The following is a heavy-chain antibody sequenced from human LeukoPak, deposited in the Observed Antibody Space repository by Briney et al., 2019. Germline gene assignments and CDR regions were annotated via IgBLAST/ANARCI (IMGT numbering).Heavy chain of an antibody. J-gene: IGHJ4*02. Sequence: GGSLRLSCAASGFTFSSYAMNWVRQASGKGLEWVSAISGSGGNTYYADSVKGRFTISRDNSKNTVYLQMNSLRAEDTGVYYCAKDPTSSSWTGYFDYGGQGTLVTVSS. CDR3: AKDPTSSSWTGYFDY. CDR2: ISGSGGNT. CDR1: GFTFSSYA. V-gene: IGHV3-23*01. D-gene: IGHD6-13*01.